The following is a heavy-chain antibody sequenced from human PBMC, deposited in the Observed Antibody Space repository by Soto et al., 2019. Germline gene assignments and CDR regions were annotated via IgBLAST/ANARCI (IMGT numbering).Heavy chain of an antibody. CDR2: IVAGRGNT. CDR1: GFTLSSSA. CDR3: AADPYYYDSSNYYSFDH. J-gene: IGHJ4*02. D-gene: IGHD3-22*01. V-gene: IGHV1-58*01. Sequence: SVKVSCKTSGFTLSSSAVQWVRQTRGQRLEWIGWIVAGRGNTHYAQRFQERVTLTRDMHTSTAYLELSILRSEDTAVYYCAADPYYYDSSNYYSFDHWGQGTLVTVSS.